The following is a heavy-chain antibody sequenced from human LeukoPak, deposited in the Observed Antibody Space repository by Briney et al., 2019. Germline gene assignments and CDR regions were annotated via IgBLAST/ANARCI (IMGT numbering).Heavy chain of an antibody. Sequence: ASVKVSCKASGYTFTSNYIHWVRQAPGQGLEWMGMICPRDGSTSYAQKFQGRVTVTRDTSTSTVHMELSGLRSEDTAVYYCARDQEGFDYWGQGTLVTVSS. J-gene: IGHJ4*02. CDR3: ARDQEGFDY. V-gene: IGHV1-46*01. CDR2: ICPRDGST. CDR1: GYTFTSNY.